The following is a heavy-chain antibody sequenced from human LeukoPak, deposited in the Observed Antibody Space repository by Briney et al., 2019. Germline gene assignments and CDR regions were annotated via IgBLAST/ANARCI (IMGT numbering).Heavy chain of an antibody. Sequence: ASVKVSCKASGYTFTSNYIHWVRQAPGQGLEWMGMICPRDGSTSYAQKFQGRVTVTRDTSTSTVHMELSGLRSEDTAVYYCARDQEGFDYWGQGTLVTVSS. J-gene: IGHJ4*02. CDR3: ARDQEGFDY. V-gene: IGHV1-46*01. CDR2: ICPRDGST. CDR1: GYTFTSNY.